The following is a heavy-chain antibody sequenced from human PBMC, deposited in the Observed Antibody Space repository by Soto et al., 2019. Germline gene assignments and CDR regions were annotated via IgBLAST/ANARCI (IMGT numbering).Heavy chain of an antibody. CDR3: VRDRAKAMIRR. CDR1: GFTFSAFY. J-gene: IGHJ4*02. CDR2: ISSDDKTV. D-gene: IGHD3-16*01. Sequence: QVQLVQSGGGLVKPGGSLRLSCTTSGFTFSAFYMSWVRQTPGKGLEWVSYISSDDKTVYYADFVKGRFTISRDNAQNSLYLQMNNQSADDTAVYYCVRDRAKAMIRRWGQGTLVTVSS. V-gene: IGHV3-11*01.